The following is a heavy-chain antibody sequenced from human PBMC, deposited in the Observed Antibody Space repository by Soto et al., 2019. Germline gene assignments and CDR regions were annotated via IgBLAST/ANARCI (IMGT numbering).Heavy chain of an antibody. CDR1: GGTFSSYT. V-gene: IGHV1-69*02. J-gene: IGHJ4*02. CDR3: ARITTGGYGYFVY. CDR2: IIPILGIA. D-gene: IGHD3-10*01. Sequence: QVQLVQSGAEVKKPGSSVKVSCKASGGTFSSYTISWVRQAPGQGLEWMGRIIPILGIANYAQKFQGRVTITADKSTSTAYMELRSLRSEDTAVYYCARITTGGYGYFVYWGQGTLVTVSS.